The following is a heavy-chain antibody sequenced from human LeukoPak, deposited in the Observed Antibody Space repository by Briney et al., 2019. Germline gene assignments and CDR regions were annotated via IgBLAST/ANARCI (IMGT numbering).Heavy chain of an antibody. CDR2: IGSAGNTI. V-gene: IGHV3-48*03. Sequence: QPGGSLRLSCGAYGFFFSSYEMNWVRQAPGKGLEWVLYIGSAGNTIYYADSVKGRFTVSRDNAKNSLYLQMNSLRAEDTAVYYCTRPFYCSGGACYSGLGYWGQGTLVTVSS. CDR1: GFFFSSYE. J-gene: IGHJ4*02. CDR3: TRPFYCSGGACYSGLGY. D-gene: IGHD2-15*01.